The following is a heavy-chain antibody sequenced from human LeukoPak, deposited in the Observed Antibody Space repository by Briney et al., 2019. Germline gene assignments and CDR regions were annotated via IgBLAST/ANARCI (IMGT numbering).Heavy chain of an antibody. V-gene: IGHV4-34*01. D-gene: IGHD5-12*01. CDR3: ARGGRPYSGYLFWFDP. Sequence: SETLSLTCAVYGGSFSGYYWSWIRQPPGKGLEWIGEINHSGSTNYNPSLKSRVTISVDTSKNQFSLKLSSVTAADTAVYYYARGGRPYSGYLFWFDPWGQGTLVTVSS. CDR2: INHSGST. CDR1: GGSFSGYY. J-gene: IGHJ5*02.